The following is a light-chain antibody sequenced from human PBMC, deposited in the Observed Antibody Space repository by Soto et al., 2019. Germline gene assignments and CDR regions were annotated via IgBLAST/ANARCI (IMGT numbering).Light chain of an antibody. CDR3: QQIYSTPPT. Sequence: DIQMTQSPSSLSASVGDRVTITCRASQSISSYLNWYQQKPGKAPKLLIYAASSLQSGVPSRFSGSGSGTDFTLTISILQPEDFATYYCQQIYSTPPTFGQGTRVDIK. CDR2: AAS. J-gene: IGKJ1*01. CDR1: QSISSY. V-gene: IGKV1-39*01.